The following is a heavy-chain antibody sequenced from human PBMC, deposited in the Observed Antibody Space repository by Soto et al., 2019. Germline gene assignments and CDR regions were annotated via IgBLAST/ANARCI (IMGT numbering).Heavy chain of an antibody. D-gene: IGHD2-2*01. CDR1: GYTFTGYY. V-gene: IGHV1-2*04. CDR3: ATRSYCSSTSCSDVDYYYGMDV. J-gene: IGHJ6*02. Sequence: ASVKVSCKASGYTFTGYYMHWVRQAPGQGLEWMGWINPNSGGTNYAQKFQGWVTMTRDTSISTAYMELSRLRSDDTAVYYCATRSYCSSTSCSDVDYYYGMDVWGQGTTVTVSS. CDR2: INPNSGGT.